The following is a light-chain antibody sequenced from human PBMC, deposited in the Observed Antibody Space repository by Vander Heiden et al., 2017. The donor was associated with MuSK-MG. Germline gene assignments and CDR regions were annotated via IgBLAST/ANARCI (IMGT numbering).Light chain of an antibody. Sequence: QSALTQPPSASGSPGPSVTISCTGTSSDVGGYDFVSWYQQYPGKVPKLMIYDVSERPSGVPDRFSGSKSGNTDSLTVSGLQAEDEADYYCSSYAGSNNYVVFGGGTRLTVL. J-gene: IGLJ2*01. CDR2: DVS. CDR1: SSDVGGYDF. CDR3: SSYAGSNNYVV. V-gene: IGLV2-8*01.